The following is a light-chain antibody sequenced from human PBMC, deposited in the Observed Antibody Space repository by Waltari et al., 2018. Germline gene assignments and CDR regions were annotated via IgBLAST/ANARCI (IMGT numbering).Light chain of an antibody. CDR3: QQYYSTPYT. CDR2: WAY. CDR1: QNVLYNSNNKNY. J-gene: IGKJ2*01. Sequence: DIVMTQSPDSLAVSLGERATINRKSSQNVLYNSNNKNYLAWYQQKPGQPPKLFIYWAYTRESGVPDRFSGSGSGTDFTLTISSLQAEDVAVYYCQQYYSTPYTFGQETKLEIK. V-gene: IGKV4-1*01.